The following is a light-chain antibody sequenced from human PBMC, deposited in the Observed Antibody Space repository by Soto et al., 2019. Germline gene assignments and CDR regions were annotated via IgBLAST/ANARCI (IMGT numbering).Light chain of an antibody. V-gene: IGLV1-44*01. CDR2: SDN. Sequence: QSVLTQPPSASGTPGQRVTISCSGSNSNIGSNTVNWYQQLPGTAPKLLIYSDNQRPSGVPDRFSGSKSGTSASLAISGLQSEDEADYYCAAWDDSRAVFGGGTKLTVL. CDR3: AAWDDSRAV. J-gene: IGLJ3*02. CDR1: NSNIGSNT.